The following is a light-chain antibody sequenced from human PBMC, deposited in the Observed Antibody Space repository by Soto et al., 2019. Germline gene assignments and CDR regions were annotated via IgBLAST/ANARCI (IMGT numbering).Light chain of an antibody. CDR2: QAS. J-gene: IGKJ1*01. Sequence: DIQMTQSPSTLSASVGDRVSITCRASQSISRQLAWYQQKPGTAPNLLIYQASNLETGVPSRFTGSGSGTEFTLTISSLQPDDVATYYCLQYQSYWTFGQGTKVEVK. CDR1: QSISRQ. CDR3: LQYQSYWT. V-gene: IGKV1-5*03.